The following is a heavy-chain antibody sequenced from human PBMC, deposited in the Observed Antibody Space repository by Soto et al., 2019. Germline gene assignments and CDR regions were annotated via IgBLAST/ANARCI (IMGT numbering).Heavy chain of an antibody. CDR1: GYTFTSYG. CDR3: ARDRDYVWGSYLLGAEGIKRFDP. V-gene: IGHV1-18*04. J-gene: IGHJ5*02. Sequence: QVQLVQSGAEVKKPGASVKVSCKASGYTFTSYGISWVRQAPGQGLEWMGWISAYNGNTNYAQKLHGRVTMTTDTSTSTAYMELRSLRSDDTAVYYCARDRDYVWGSYLLGAEGIKRFDPWGQGTLVTVSS. D-gene: IGHD3-16*02. CDR2: ISAYNGNT.